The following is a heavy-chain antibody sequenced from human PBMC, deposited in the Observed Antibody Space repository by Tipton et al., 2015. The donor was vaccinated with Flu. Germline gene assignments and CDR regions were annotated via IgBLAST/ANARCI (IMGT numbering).Heavy chain of an antibody. J-gene: IGHJ6*02. V-gene: IGHV4-59*01. CDR2: IYYSGST. Sequence: TLSLTCTVSGGSISSYYWSWIRQPPGKGLEWIGYIYYSGSTNYNPSLKSRVTISVDTSKNQFSLKLSPVTAADTAVYYCARGGYYDILTGYYMNGMDVWGQGTTVTVSS. CDR1: GGSISSYY. CDR3: ARGGYYDILTGYYMNGMDV. D-gene: IGHD3-9*01.